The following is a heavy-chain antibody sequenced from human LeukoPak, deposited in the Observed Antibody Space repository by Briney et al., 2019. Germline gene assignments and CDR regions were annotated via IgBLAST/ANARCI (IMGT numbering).Heavy chain of an antibody. CDR1: GFTFSSYW. CDR3: ARGRPHGDDY. CDR2: IASDGSST. V-gene: IGHV3-74*01. J-gene: IGHJ4*02. Sequence: PGGSLGLSCAASGFTFSSYWMNWVRQAPGKGLVWVSRIASDGSSTTYADSVKGRFSISRDNAKNTLYQQMNSLRVEDTAVYYCARGRPHGDDYWGQGTLVTVSS. D-gene: IGHD2-21*01.